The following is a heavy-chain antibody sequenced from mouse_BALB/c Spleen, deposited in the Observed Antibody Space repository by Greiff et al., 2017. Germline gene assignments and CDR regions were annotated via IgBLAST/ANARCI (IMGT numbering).Heavy chain of an antibody. Sequence: VQLQESAAELARPGASVKMSCKASGYTFTSYTMHWVKQRPGQGLEWIGYINPSSGYTEYNQKFKDKTTLTADKSSSTAYMQLSSLTSEDSAVYYCARSDGNYGYWYFDVWGAGTTVTVSS. CDR2: INPSSGYT. CDR1: GYTFTSYT. CDR3: ARSDGNYGYWYFDV. D-gene: IGHD2-1*01. J-gene: IGHJ1*01. V-gene: IGHV1-4*02.